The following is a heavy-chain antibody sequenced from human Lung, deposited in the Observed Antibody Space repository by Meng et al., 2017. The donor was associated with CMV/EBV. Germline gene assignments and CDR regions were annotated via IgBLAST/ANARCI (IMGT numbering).Heavy chain of an antibody. CDR2: ISAYNGNT. CDR3: AREPGVEAAGTFFH. CDR1: GYTFTNYG. J-gene: IGHJ4*02. D-gene: IGHD6-13*01. V-gene: IGHV1-18*01. Sequence: QRVQSGAEVKKPGASVKVSCKASGYTFTNYGISWVRQAPGQGLEWMGWISAYNGNTKYAQKVQGRVTMTTDTSTNTAYMELRSLRSDDTAIYYCAREPGVEAAGTFFHWGQGTLVTVSS.